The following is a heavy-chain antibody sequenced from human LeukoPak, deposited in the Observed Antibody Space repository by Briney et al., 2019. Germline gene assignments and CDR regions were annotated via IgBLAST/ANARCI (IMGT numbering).Heavy chain of an antibody. D-gene: IGHD6-19*01. CDR3: ARAVSGRFDY. V-gene: IGHV4-31*03. CDR2: IYYSGST. CDR1: GGSISSGGYY. J-gene: IGHJ4*02. Sequence: SETLSLTCTVSGGSISSGGYYWSWIRQHPGKGLEWIGYIYYSGSTNYNPSLNSRVTISVDTSENQFSLRLSSVTAADTAIYYCARAVSGRFDYWGQGTLVTVSS.